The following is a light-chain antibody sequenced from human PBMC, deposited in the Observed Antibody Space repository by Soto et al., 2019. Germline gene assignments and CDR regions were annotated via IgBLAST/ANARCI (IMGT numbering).Light chain of an antibody. Sequence: QSVLTQPASVSGSPGQSITISCTGTSIGVGGYNYVSWYQQHPGKAPKLMIYEVSNRPSGVSNRFSGSKSGNTASLTISGLQAEDEADYYCSSYTSSSTYVFGTGTKLTVL. J-gene: IGLJ1*01. CDR3: SSYTSSSTYV. CDR2: EVS. CDR1: SIGVGGYNY. V-gene: IGLV2-14*01.